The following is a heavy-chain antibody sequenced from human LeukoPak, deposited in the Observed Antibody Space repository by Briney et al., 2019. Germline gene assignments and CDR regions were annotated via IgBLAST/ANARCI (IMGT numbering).Heavy chain of an antibody. CDR3: AREGSSATFDY. CDR1: GGSISSYY. J-gene: IGHJ4*02. V-gene: IGHV4-59*01. Sequence: SETLSLTCTVSGGSISSYYWSWIRQPPGKGLEWIGYIYYSGSTNYNPSLKSRVTISVDTSKNQFSLKLSSVTAADTAVYYCAREGSSATFDYRGQGTLVTVSS. CDR2: IYYSGST. D-gene: IGHD6-6*01.